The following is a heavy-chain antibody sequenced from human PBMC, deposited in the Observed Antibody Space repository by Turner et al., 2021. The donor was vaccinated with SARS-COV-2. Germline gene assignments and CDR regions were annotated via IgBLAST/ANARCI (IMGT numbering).Heavy chain of an antibody. CDR3: ARVKLGSGVNWFDP. CDR2: MQSSGYP. D-gene: IGHD3-3*01. CDR1: GDSMNTYQWT. V-gene: IGHV4-59*12. Sequence: QVQLQESGPGLVKPSETLSLTCSVSGDSMNTYQWTWSWTRQPPGKGLEWVGYMQSSGYPHYNPSLKSRVTILGDTSKNKFSLKLTSVTAADTAVYYCARVKLGSGVNWFDPWGQGTLVTVS. J-gene: IGHJ5*02.